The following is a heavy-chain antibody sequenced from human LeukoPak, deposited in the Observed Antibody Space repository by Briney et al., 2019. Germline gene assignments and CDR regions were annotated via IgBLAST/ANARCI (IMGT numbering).Heavy chain of an antibody. J-gene: IGHJ4*02. CDR3: ARATRNGYDY. Sequence: GGSLRLSCAASGFTFRIYGMNWVRQAPGKGPEWVSYISDDSDTIHYADSAKGRFTMSRDNAKSSLFLQMNSLRADDTAVYYCARATRNGYDYWGQGTLVTVSS. V-gene: IGHV3-48*04. D-gene: IGHD5-24*01. CDR2: ISDDSDTI. CDR1: GFTFRIYG.